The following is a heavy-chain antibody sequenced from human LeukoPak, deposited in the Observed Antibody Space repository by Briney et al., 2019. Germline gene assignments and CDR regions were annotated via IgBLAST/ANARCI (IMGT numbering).Heavy chain of an antibody. D-gene: IGHD6-19*01. CDR1: GGSFSGYY. Sequence: SETLSLTCAVYGGSFSGYYWSWIRRPPGKGLEWIGEINHSGSTNYNPSLKSRVTISVDTSKNQFSLKLSSVTAADTAVYYCARGPRWYSSGWPFDYWGQGTLVTVSS. J-gene: IGHJ4*02. CDR3: ARGPRWYSSGWPFDY. V-gene: IGHV4-34*01. CDR2: INHSGST.